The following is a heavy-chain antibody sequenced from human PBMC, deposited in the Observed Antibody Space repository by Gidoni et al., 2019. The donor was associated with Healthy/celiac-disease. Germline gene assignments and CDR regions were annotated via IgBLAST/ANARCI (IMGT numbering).Heavy chain of an antibody. CDR1: GYTFPSYA. V-gene: IGHV1-3*01. Sequence: QVQLVQSGAEVKKPGASVKVSCKASGYTFPSYAMHWVRQAPGQRLEWMGWINAGNGNKKYSQKFQGRVNITRDTSASTAYMELSSLRSEDTAVYYCARVGGGFGSSSRYYYMDVWGKGTTVTVSS. CDR3: ARVGGGFGSSSRYYYMDV. CDR2: INAGNGNK. D-gene: IGHD2-2*01. J-gene: IGHJ6*03.